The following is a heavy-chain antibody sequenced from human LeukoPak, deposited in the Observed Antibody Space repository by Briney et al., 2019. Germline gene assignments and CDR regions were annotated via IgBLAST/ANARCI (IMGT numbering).Heavy chain of an antibody. CDR2: ISYDGSNK. CDR3: ARDSILDY. V-gene: IGHV3-30*01. Sequence: PGGSLRLSCAASGFTFSSYAMHWVRQAPGKGLEWVAVISYDGSNKYYADSVKGRFTISRDNSKNTLYLQMNSLRADDTAVYYCARDSILDYWGQGTLVTVSS. CDR1: GFTFSSYA. J-gene: IGHJ4*02.